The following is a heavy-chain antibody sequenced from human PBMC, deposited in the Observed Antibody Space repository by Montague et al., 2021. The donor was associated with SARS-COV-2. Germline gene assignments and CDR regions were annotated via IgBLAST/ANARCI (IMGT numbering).Heavy chain of an antibody. CDR3: ARTEYNWNDWFDP. CDR1: GGSISSYS. Sequence: SETLSLTCSVSGGSISSYSWSWIRQSPGTGLEWIWYIFHSGITDSNPSLTSRVTISVDMSKNQFSLQLNSVTAADSAVYYCARTEYNWNDWFDPWGQGTLVTVSS. J-gene: IGHJ5*02. V-gene: IGHV4-59*13. D-gene: IGHD1-20*01. CDR2: IFHSGIT.